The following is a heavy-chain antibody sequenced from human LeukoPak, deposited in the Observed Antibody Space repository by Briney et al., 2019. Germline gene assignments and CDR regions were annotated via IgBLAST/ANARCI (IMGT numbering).Heavy chain of an antibody. CDR3: ARRLIAVAEPFDY. CDR2: IYHSGST. V-gene: IGHV4-38-2*01. D-gene: IGHD6-19*01. Sequence: SETLSLTCAVSGYSISSGYYWGWIRQPPGKGLEWIGSIYHSGSTYYNPSLKSRVTISVYTSKNQFSLKLSSVAAADTAVYYCARRLIAVAEPFDYWGPGTLVTVSS. CDR1: GYSISSGYY. J-gene: IGHJ4*02.